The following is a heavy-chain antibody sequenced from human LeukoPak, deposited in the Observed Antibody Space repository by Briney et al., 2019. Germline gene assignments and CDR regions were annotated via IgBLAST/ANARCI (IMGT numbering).Heavy chain of an antibody. Sequence: PGGSLRLSCAASGFTFSSYAMSWVRQAPGKGLEWVSAISGSGGSTYYADSVTGRFTISRDNSKNTLYLQMNSLRAEDTAVYYCAKDWARSLWFGELFDYWGQGTLVTVSP. D-gene: IGHD3-10*01. CDR3: AKDWARSLWFGELFDY. CDR2: ISGSGGST. V-gene: IGHV3-23*01. J-gene: IGHJ4*02. CDR1: GFTFSSYA.